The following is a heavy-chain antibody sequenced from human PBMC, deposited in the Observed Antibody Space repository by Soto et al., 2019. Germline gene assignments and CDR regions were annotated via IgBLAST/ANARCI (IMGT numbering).Heavy chain of an antibody. J-gene: IGHJ6*03. Sequence: ASVKVSCKASGGTFSSYAINWVRQATGQGLEWMGWMNPNSGNTGYAQKFQGRVTMTRNTSISTAYMELSSLRSEDTAVYYCARGYCSGGSCSPMDVWGKGTTVTVSS. D-gene: IGHD2-15*01. CDR2: MNPNSGNT. CDR3: ARGYCSGGSCSPMDV. CDR1: GGTFSSYA. V-gene: IGHV1-8*02.